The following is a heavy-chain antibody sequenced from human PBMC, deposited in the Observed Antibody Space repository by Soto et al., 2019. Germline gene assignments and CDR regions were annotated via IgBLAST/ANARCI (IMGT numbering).Heavy chain of an antibody. J-gene: IGHJ6*02. D-gene: IGHD3-9*01. V-gene: IGHV4-59*08. Sequence: SETLSLTCTVSGGSISSCYWSWIRQPPGKGLEWIGYIYYSGSTNYNPSLKSRVTISVDTSKNQFSLKLSSVTAADTAVYYCARQPRVLRYFDWLPYGYYYGMDVWGQGTTVTVSS. CDR1: GGSISSCY. CDR2: IYYSGST. CDR3: ARQPRVLRYFDWLPYGYYYGMDV.